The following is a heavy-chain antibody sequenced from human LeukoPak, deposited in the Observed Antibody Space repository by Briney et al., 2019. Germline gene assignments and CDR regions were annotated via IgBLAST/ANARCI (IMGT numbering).Heavy chain of an antibody. J-gene: IGHJ4*02. CDR2: IYSGGST. Sequence: GGSLRLSCAASGFTVSSNYMSWVRQAPGKGLEWVSVIYSGGSTYYADSVKGRFTISRDNSKNTLYLQMNSLRAEDTAVYYCAKDLIPRYCSGGSCYSEPFDYWGQGTLVTVSS. CDR1: GFTVSSNY. D-gene: IGHD2-15*01. V-gene: IGHV3-53*01. CDR3: AKDLIPRYCSGGSCYSEPFDY.